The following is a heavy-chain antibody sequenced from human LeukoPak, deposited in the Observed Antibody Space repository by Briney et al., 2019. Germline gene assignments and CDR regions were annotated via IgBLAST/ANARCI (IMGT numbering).Heavy chain of an antibody. CDR3: ARGGTSGSPFDY. V-gene: IGHV6-1*01. CDR1: GDSVSSNRAA. Sequence: SQTLSLTSAISGDSVSSNRAAWNWVRQSPSRGLEWLVRTYYRSKWYNEYAVSVQSRMTINPDTSKNQFSLQLNSVTPEDTAVYYCARGGTSGSPFDYWGQGTLVTVSS. CDR2: TYYRSKWYN. J-gene: IGHJ4*02. D-gene: IGHD1/OR15-1a*01.